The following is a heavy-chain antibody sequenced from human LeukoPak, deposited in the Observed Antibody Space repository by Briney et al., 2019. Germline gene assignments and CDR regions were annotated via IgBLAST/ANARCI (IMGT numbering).Heavy chain of an antibody. V-gene: IGHV1-69*06. Sequence: SVKVSCKASGGTFSSYAISWVRQAPGQGLEWMGGIIPIFGTANYAQKFQGRVTITADKSTSTAYMELSSLRSEDTAVYYCARDSEHSSSWYDYWGQGTLVTVSS. CDR3: ARDSEHSSSWYDY. CDR1: GGTFSSYA. J-gene: IGHJ4*02. CDR2: IIPIFGTA. D-gene: IGHD6-13*01.